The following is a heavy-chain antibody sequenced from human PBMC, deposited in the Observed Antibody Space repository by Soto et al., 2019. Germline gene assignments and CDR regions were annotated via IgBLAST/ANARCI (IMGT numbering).Heavy chain of an antibody. D-gene: IGHD2-21*02. CDR3: ARGSYCGGDCFPYWYFDL. CDR2: IYYSGST. CDR1: GGSISSGGYY. Sequence: QVQLQESGPGLVKPSQTLSLTCTVSGGSISSGGYYWSWIRQHPGKGLEWIGYIYYSGSTYYNPSLKIRVTISVETSKNQFSLKLSSVTAADTAVYYCARGSYCGGDCFPYWYFDLWGRGTLVTVSS. J-gene: IGHJ2*01. V-gene: IGHV4-31*03.